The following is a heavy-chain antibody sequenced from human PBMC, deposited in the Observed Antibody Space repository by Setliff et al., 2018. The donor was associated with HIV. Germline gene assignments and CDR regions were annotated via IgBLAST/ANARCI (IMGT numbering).Heavy chain of an antibody. CDR3: ARTTPPRIAAPYNDPFEI. V-gene: IGHV4-34*01. CDR2: INHSGST. Sequence: SETLSLTCAVYGGSFSGYYWSWIRQPPGKGLEGIGEINHSGSTNYNPSLTSRVSISGDTSKNQFSLNLTFVTAADTAVYYCARTTPPRIAAPYNDPFEIWGQGTMVTVSS. CDR1: GGSFSGYY. D-gene: IGHD6-13*01. J-gene: IGHJ3*02.